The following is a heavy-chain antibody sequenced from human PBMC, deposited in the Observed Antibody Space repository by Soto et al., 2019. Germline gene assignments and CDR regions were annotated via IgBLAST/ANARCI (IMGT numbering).Heavy chain of an antibody. CDR3: ARDKSPYSSGCHNRHFDY. D-gene: IGHD6-19*01. J-gene: IGHJ4*02. CDR2: MSYDGSNK. V-gene: IGHV3-30-3*01. CDR1: GFTFSSYA. Sequence: GGSLRLSCAASGFTFSSYAMHWVRQASGKGLEWVAVMSYDGSNKYYADSVKGRFTISRDNSKNTLYLQMNSLRAEDTAVYYCARDKSPYSSGCHNRHFDYWGPAPLVTVSS.